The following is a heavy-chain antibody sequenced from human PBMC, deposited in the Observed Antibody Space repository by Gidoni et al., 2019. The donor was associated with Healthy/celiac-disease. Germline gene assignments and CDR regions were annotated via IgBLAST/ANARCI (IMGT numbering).Heavy chain of an antibody. CDR2: ISAYNGNT. CDR1: GYTFTSYG. J-gene: IGHJ4*02. D-gene: IGHD1-26*01. CDR3: ARDRPRTGVGATPPFDY. V-gene: IGHV1-18*01. Sequence: QVQLVQSGAEVKKPGASVKVSCKASGYTFTSYGISWVRQAPGQGLEWMGWISAYNGNTNYAQKLQGRVTMTTDTSTSTAYMELRSLRSDDTAVYYCARDRPRTGVGATPPFDYWGQGTLVTVSS.